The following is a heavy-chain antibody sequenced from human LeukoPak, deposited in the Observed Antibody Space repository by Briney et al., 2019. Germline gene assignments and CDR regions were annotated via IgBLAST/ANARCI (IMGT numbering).Heavy chain of an antibody. CDR1: GFTFSSYA. CDR3: ARGPGEAAAGIC. D-gene: IGHD6-13*01. CDR2: ISYDGSNK. J-gene: IGHJ4*02. V-gene: IGHV3-30-3*01. Sequence: GGSLRLSCAASGFTFSSYAMHWVRQAPGKGLEWVAVISYDGSNKYYADSVKGRFTISRDNSKNTLYLQMNSLRAEDTAVYYCARGPGEAAAGICWGQGTLVTVSS.